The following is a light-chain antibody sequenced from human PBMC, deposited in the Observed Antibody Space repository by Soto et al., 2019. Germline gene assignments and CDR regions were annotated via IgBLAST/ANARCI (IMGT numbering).Light chain of an antibody. J-gene: IGKJ1*01. Sequence: EIVMTQSPATLSASPGERATLSCRASQGVSSNLAWYQQKPGQAPRLLIYGASSRATGIPDRFSGSGSGTDFTLTISRLEPEDFAVFYCQQYGSSPWTFGQGSKADIK. V-gene: IGKV3-20*01. CDR2: GAS. CDR3: QQYGSSPWT. CDR1: QGVSSN.